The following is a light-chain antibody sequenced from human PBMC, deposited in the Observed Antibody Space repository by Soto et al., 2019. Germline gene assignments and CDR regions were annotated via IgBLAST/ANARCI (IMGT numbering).Light chain of an antibody. V-gene: IGKV1-39*01. Sequence: DIQMTQSPSSLSASVGDRVTITCRASQSISSYLNWYQQKPGKAPKLLIYAASSLQSGVPSRFSGSGSGTDFTLTISSLQPEDFETYYCQQSYSTPRTLGQGTKGDIK. J-gene: IGKJ1*01. CDR2: AAS. CDR3: QQSYSTPRT. CDR1: QSISSY.